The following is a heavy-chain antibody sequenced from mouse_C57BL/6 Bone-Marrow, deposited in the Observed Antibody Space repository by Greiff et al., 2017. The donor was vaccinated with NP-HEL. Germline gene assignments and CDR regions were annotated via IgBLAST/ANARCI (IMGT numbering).Heavy chain of an antibody. V-gene: IGHV14-4*01. CDR2: IDPENGDT. CDR3: TYRTLRDD. D-gene: IGHD1-1*01. J-gene: IGHJ2*01. Sequence: VQLQQSGAELVRPGASVKLSCTASGFNIKDDYMHWVKQRPEQGLEWIGWIDPENGDTEYASKFQGKATITADTSSNTAYLQLSSLTSEGTAVYYCTYRTLRDDWGKGTTLTVSS. CDR1: GFNIKDDY.